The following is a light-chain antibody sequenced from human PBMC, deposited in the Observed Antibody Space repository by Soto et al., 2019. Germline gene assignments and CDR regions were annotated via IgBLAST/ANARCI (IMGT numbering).Light chain of an antibody. CDR3: SSYVTNRRV. CDR1: SRDVGGYNY. V-gene: IGLV2-14*01. CDR2: EVS. Sequence: QSVLTQPASVSGSPGQSITISCTGTSRDVGGYNYVSWHQQHPGKAPKVIITEVSNRPSGVSNRFSGSKSGNTASLTISGLQAEDEADYYCSSYVTNRRVFGGGTKVTVL. J-gene: IGLJ3*02.